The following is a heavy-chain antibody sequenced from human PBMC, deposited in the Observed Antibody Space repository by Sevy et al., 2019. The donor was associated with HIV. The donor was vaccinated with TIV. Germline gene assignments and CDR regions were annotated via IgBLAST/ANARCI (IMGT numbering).Heavy chain of an antibody. CDR1: GFTFSTYG. J-gene: IGHJ6*02. CDR3: AKSRADCTSTSCYRVTYYGMDV. D-gene: IGHD2-2*02. Sequence: GGCLRLSCAASGFTFSTYGMHWVRQAPGKGLEWVGLISYDGSNKYYVDAVKGRFTISRDNSKSTLYLQMNSLTAEDTAVYYCAKSRADCTSTSCYRVTYYGMDVWGQGTTVTVSS. CDR2: ISYDGSNK. V-gene: IGHV3-30*18.